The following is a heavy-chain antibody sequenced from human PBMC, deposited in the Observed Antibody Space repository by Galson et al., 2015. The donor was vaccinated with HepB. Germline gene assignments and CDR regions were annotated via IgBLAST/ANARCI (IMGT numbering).Heavy chain of an antibody. CDR3: ARRRRPTVVKPRGAFDL. J-gene: IGHJ3*01. CDR1: GGSMSDSNYY. Sequence: ETLSLACTLSGGSMSDSNYYWGWIRQAPAEGLEGIGLIYHGGGTYYNSSLKSRGSLSADTVKNQFSLRLASVTAADTATYYCARRRRPTVVKPRGAFDLWGPGTTVTVSS. V-gene: IGHV4-39*01. CDR2: IYHGGGT. D-gene: IGHD4-23*01.